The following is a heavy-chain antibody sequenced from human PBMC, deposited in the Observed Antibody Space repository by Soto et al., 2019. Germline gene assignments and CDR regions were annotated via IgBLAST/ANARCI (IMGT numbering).Heavy chain of an antibody. D-gene: IGHD6-19*01. CDR2: IYYSGSP. J-gene: IGHJ4*02. CDR1: GGSISRSSFY. V-gene: IGHV4-39*01. Sequence: PSETLSLTCTVSGGSISRSSFYWGWIRQPPGKGLEWIANIYYSGSPNYNPSLKSRVTMSLDTSKNQIYLNLSSVTAADTAVYYCAGPARHGSVAGDFWGQGTLVTVSS. CDR3: AGPARHGSVAGDF.